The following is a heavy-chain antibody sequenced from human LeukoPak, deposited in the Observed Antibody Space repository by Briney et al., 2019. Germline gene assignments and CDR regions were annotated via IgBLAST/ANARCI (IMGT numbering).Heavy chain of an antibody. D-gene: IGHD3-9*01. Sequence: GGSLRLSCEGSGFSLSSYSMHWVRQAPGKGLEWVSYISSSGSTIYYADSVKGRFTISRDNAKKSLYLQMNSLRAEDTAVYSCARVGYLDQSFDYWGQGTLVTVSS. CDR3: ARVGYLDQSFDY. V-gene: IGHV3-48*03. CDR2: ISSSGSTI. CDR1: GFSLSSYS. J-gene: IGHJ4*02.